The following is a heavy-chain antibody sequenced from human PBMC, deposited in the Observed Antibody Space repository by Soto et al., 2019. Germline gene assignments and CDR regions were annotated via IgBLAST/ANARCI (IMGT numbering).Heavy chain of an antibody. CDR1: GFSLSDYW. CDR2: INIDGSFT. CDR3: ARDLENCSGECSSAFDI. J-gene: IGHJ3*02. V-gene: IGHV3-74*01. D-gene: IGHD2-15*01. Sequence: GGSLRLSCAASGFSLSDYWMHWVRQGPGKRQLWVSRINIDGSFTTYADSVKGRFTISRDNAKKTLYLQMNSLTAADTAVYYCARDLENCSGECSSAFDIWGQGTMVTVSS.